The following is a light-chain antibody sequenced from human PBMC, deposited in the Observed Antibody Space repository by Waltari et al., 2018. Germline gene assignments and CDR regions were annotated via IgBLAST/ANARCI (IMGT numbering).Light chain of an antibody. V-gene: IGKV1-5*03. Sequence: DIHMTQSPATLSASVGDRVTITCRASQSISPWLAWYQQKPGKAPTLLIAQSSFLDDGVPSRFSGSGSETDFTLTISSLQPDDFATYYCQQYHDYPFTFGQGTKLDIK. CDR2: QSS. CDR1: QSISPW. J-gene: IGKJ2*01. CDR3: QQYHDYPFT.